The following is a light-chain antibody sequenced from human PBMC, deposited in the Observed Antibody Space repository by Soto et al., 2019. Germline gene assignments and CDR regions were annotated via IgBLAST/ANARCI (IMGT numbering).Light chain of an antibody. V-gene: IGKV3-15*01. CDR1: PSVSGN. CDR2: GAS. J-gene: IGKJ4*01. Sequence: EIVMPQSPATLSVSPGEIATLSCRASPSVSGNLAWYQQKPGQAPRLLIYGASTRSTGIPARFSGSGSGTEFTLPVSSLQSEDFAGYYCQQYNNWPPLTFGGGTKVEIK. CDR3: QQYNNWPPLT.